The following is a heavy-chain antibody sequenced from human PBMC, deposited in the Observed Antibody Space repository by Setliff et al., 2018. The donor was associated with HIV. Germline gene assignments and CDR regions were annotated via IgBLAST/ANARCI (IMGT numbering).Heavy chain of an antibody. CDR2: MYYSGNT. CDR1: GGSISSSTYY. V-gene: IGHV4-39*01. J-gene: IGHJ6*03. Sequence: NPSETLSLTCAVSGGSISSSTYYWAWIRQPPGKGLEWIATMYYSGNTYYNPSLKSRVTVFVDTSKNELSLKLSSVSAADTAVYYCARHREYYYYYMDVWCEGTTVTVSS. CDR3: ARHREYYYYYMDV.